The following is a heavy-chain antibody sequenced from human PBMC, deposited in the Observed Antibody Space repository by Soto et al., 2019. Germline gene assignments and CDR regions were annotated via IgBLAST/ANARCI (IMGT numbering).Heavy chain of an antibody. CDR3: ASDPRTTGTTTSLDY. V-gene: IGHV1-46*01. Sequence: QVQLVQSGAEVKKPGASVKVSCKASGYTFTSYYMHWVRQAPGQGLEWMGIINPSGGSTSYAQKFQGSVTMTRETSTSTVYMELSSLRSEDTAVYYCASDPRTTGTTTSLDYWGQGTLVTVSS. CDR1: GYTFTSYY. D-gene: IGHD1-1*01. J-gene: IGHJ4*02. CDR2: INPSGGST.